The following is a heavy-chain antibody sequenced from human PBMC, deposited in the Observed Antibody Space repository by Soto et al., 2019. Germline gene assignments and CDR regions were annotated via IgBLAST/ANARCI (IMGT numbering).Heavy chain of an antibody. CDR1: GYSFTNYW. J-gene: IGHJ6*03. CDR3: AIWDRDIVVVPAGYMDV. D-gene: IGHD2-2*01. V-gene: IGHV5-51*01. CDR2: IYPGHSDT. Sequence: PGEPLRVSWKGSGYSFTNYWIGWVSKKTGKGLEWMAIIYPGHSDTRYSPSFQGQATISADKSISTAYLQWSSLKASDTAMYYCAIWDRDIVVVPAGYMDVWGKGTTVPVSS.